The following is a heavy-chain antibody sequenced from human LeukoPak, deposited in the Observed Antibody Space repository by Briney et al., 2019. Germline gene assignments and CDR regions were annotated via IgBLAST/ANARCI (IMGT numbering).Heavy chain of an antibody. D-gene: IGHD3-9*01. V-gene: IGHV3-23*01. CDR3: AKERYFDWPGYFDY. CDR2: ISDNGGST. Sequence: GGSLRLSRAASGFTFSSYGMSWVRQAPEKGLEWVSAISDNGGSTYYADSVKGRFTISRDNSKNTLYLQMNSLRAEDTALYYCAKERYFDWPGYFDYWGQGTLVTVSS. J-gene: IGHJ4*02. CDR1: GFTFSSYG.